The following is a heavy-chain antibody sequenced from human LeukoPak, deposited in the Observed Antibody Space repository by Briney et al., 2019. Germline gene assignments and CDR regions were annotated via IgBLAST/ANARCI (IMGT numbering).Heavy chain of an antibody. V-gene: IGHV4-31*03. CDR2: IYYSGST. J-gene: IGHJ3*02. Sequence: PSETLSLTCTVSGGSISSGGYSWSWIRQHPGKGLEWIGYIYYSGSTYYNPSLKSRVTISVDTSKNQFSLKLSSETAADTAVYYCANQDYGDAFDIWGQGTMVTVSS. CDR3: ANQDYGDAFDI. CDR1: GGSISSGGYS. D-gene: IGHD4-17*01.